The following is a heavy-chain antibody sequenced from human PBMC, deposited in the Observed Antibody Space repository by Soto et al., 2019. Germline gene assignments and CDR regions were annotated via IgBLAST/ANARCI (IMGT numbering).Heavy chain of an antibody. V-gene: IGHV1-69*13. Sequence: GASVKVSCKASGGPFSSYAISWVRQAPGQGLEWMGGIIPIFGTANYAQKFQGRVTITADESTSTAYMELSSLRAEDTAVYYCARAPTPPNTNSYGHWPVVWFDPWGQGTLVTVSS. CDR2: IIPIFGTA. CDR1: GGPFSSYA. D-gene: IGHD5-18*01. J-gene: IGHJ5*02. CDR3: ARAPTPPNTNSYGHWPVVWFDP.